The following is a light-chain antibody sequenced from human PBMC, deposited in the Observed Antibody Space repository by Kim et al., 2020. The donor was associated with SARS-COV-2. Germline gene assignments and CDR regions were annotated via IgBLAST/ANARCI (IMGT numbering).Light chain of an antibody. J-gene: IGKJ1*01. CDR2: GAS. CDR3: QDYGSSRT. CDR1: HIVTSNY. V-gene: IGKV3-20*01. Sequence: LSPGETATLSGSASHIVTSNYVAWDQQKPGKAPRLGMFGASSRATGIPDRFSGSGSGTDFTLTISRLEPEDFAVYYCQDYGSSRTFGQGTKVDIK.